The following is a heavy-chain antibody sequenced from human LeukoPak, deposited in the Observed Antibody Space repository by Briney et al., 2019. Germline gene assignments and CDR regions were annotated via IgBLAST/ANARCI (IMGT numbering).Heavy chain of an antibody. CDR1: GITFSSYW. CDR2: IKQDGSEK. J-gene: IGHJ4*02. V-gene: IGHV3-7*01. CDR3: ARSPRNLFDY. Sequence: GGSLRLSCAASGITFSSYWMSWVRQAPGKGLEWVANIKQDGSEKYYVDSVKGRFTISRDNAKNSLYLQMNSLRAEDTAVYYCARSPRNLFDYWGQGTLVTVSS. D-gene: IGHD1-14*01.